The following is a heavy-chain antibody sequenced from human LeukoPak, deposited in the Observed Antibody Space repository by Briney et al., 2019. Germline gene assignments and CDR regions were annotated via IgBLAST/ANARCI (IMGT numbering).Heavy chain of an antibody. J-gene: IGHJ4*02. CDR2: IQPRDSDG. V-gene: IGHV5-51*01. D-gene: IGHD4-23*01. CDR3: ARGLQTTVVTPFAY. CDR1: GYTFTNYW. Sequence: GESLKISCEASGYTFTNYWIGWVRQMPGKGLEWMGIIQPRDSDGRYSPSFRGRVTFSADKSNNTADLQWSSLKASDTAIYYCARGLQTTVVTPFAYWGQGTLVTVSS.